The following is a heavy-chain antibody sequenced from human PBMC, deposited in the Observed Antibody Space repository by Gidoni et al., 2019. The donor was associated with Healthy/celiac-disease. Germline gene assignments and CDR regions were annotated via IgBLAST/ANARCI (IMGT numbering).Heavy chain of an antibody. CDR3: ARAKVGSTSWVGDYYYGMDV. J-gene: IGHJ6*02. CDR1: GFTFSSYE. Sequence: EVQLVESGGCLVQPGGSLRLSCAASGFTFSSYEINWVRQAPGKGLEWVSYISSSGSTIYYADSVKGRFTISRDNAKNSLYLQMNSLRAEDTAVYYCARAKVGSTSWVGDYYYGMDVWGQGTTVTVSS. CDR2: ISSSGSTI. D-gene: IGHD2-2*01. V-gene: IGHV3-48*03.